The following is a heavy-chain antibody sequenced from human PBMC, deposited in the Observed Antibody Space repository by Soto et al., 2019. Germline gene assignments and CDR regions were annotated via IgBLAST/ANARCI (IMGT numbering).Heavy chain of an antibody. J-gene: IGHJ4*02. CDR2: IWYDGSNK. V-gene: IGHV3-33*01. CDR1: GFTFSSYG. Sequence: GGSLILSCAASGFTFSSYGMHWFLQAPGKGLEWVAVIWYDGSNKYYADSVKGRFTISRDNSKNTLYLQMNSLRAEDTAVYYCARYGGTYYFDYWGQGTLVTVSS. D-gene: IGHD2-15*01. CDR3: ARYGGTYYFDY.